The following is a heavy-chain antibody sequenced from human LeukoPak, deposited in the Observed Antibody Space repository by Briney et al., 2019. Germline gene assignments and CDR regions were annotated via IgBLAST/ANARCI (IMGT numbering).Heavy chain of an antibody. CDR2: IRYDGSNK. CDR3: ARDPSLYGDYEVGFDY. J-gene: IGHJ4*02. CDR1: GFTFSTYG. Sequence: GGSLRLSCAASGFTFSTYGMHWVRQAPGKGLEWVAFIRYDGSNKYYADSVKGRFTISRDNSKNTLYLQMNSLRAEDTAVYYCARDPSLYGDYEVGFDYWGQGTLVTVSS. V-gene: IGHV3-30*02. D-gene: IGHD4-17*01.